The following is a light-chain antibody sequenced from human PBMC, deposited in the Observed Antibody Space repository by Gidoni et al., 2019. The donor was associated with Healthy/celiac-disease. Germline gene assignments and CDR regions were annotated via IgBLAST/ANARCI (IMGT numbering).Light chain of an antibody. V-gene: IGLV2-14*03. J-gene: IGLJ2*01. CDR1: SSHVGGYNY. Sequence: QSALTQPASVSGSPGQSITISCTGTSSHVGGYNYVPWYQQHPGKAPKLMIYDVSNRPSGVSNRFSGSKSGNTASLTISGLQAEDEADYYCSSYTSSSTLVVFGGGTKLTVL. CDR2: DVS. CDR3: SSYTSSSTLVV.